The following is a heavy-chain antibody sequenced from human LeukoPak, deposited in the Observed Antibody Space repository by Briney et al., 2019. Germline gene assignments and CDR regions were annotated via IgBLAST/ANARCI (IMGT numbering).Heavy chain of an antibody. J-gene: IGHJ4*02. Sequence: PSETLSLTCAVYGGSLSDYYWSWIRQSPGKGLEWIGEISHRGRTYYNLSLKSRVTISIDTSKNQFSPKVNSVTAADTAVYYCARDEGSSSSSFDYWGQGTLVTVSS. V-gene: IGHV4-34*01. CDR3: ARDEGSSSSSFDY. CDR2: ISHRGRT. CDR1: GGSLSDYY. D-gene: IGHD6-6*01.